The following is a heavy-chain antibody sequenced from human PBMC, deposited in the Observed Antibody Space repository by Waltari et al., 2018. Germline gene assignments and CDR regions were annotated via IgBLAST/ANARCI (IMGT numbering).Heavy chain of an antibody. D-gene: IGHD1-26*01. CDR1: GFTFSSYG. J-gene: IGHJ4*02. V-gene: IGHV3-30*18. CDR2: ISYDGSNK. Sequence: QVQLVESGGGVVQPGRSLRLSCAASGFTFSSYGMHWVRQAPGKGLEWVAVISYDGSNKYYADSVKGRFTISRDNSKNTLYLQMNSLRAEDTAVYYCAKDGRNWSGSYFDYWGQGTLVTVSS. CDR3: AKDGRNWSGSYFDY.